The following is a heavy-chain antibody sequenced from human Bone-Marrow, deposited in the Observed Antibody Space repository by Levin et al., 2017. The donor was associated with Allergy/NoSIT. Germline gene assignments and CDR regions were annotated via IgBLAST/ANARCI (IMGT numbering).Heavy chain of an antibody. CDR2: ISSTNGKT. Sequence: SETLSLTCTVSGDSISNGSLYWSWIRQPAGKGLEWIGRISSTNGKTTYNPSLRSRATISMDISKMQFSLNVISVTAADTAVYYCAGGRGGGFDPWGQGNLVTVSS. J-gene: IGHJ5*02. CDR3: AGGRGGGFDP. CDR1: GDSISNGSLY. D-gene: IGHD3-10*01. V-gene: IGHV4-61*02.